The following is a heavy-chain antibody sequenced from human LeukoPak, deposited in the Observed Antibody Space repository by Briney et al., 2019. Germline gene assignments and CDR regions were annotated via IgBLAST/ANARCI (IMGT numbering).Heavy chain of an antibody. Sequence: ASVKVSCKASGYTFTSYDINWVRQATGRGLEWMGWMNPNSGNTGYAQKFQGRVTMTRNTSISTAYMELSSLRSEDTAVYYCARGPGYCSGGSCYSGFDYWGQGTLVTVSS. CDR2: MNPNSGNT. CDR1: GYTFTSYD. CDR3: ARGPGYCSGGSCYSGFDY. J-gene: IGHJ4*02. D-gene: IGHD2-15*01. V-gene: IGHV1-8*01.